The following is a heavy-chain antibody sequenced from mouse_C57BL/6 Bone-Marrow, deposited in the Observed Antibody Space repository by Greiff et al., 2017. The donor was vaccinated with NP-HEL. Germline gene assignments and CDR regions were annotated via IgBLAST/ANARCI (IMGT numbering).Heavy chain of an antibody. D-gene: IGHD2-4*01. J-gene: IGHJ3*01. CDR3: AREGGYDYDGFAY. CDR2: IYPRDGST. V-gene: IGHV1-78*01. CDR1: GYTFTDHT. Sequence: VKVVESDAELVKPGASVKISCKVSGYTFTDHTIHWMKQRPEQGLEWIGYIYPRDGSTKYNEKFKGKATLTADKSSSTAYMQLNSLTSEDSAVYFCAREGGYDYDGFAYWGQGTLVTVSA.